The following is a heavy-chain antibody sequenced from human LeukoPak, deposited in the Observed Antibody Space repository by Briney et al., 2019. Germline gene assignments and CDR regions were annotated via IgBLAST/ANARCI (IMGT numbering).Heavy chain of an antibody. J-gene: IGHJ4*02. D-gene: IGHD4/OR15-4a*01. CDR2: IKPDSGAT. Sequence: ASVKVSCKASGYTFSDYYMHWVRQAPARGLEWMGWIKPDSGATNFAQNFQGRVTMTSDTSINTAYMELSSLTSDDTAMYYCARDHDYGPDYWGQGTLVTVSA. CDR1: GYTFSDYY. V-gene: IGHV1-2*02. CDR3: ARDHDYGPDY.